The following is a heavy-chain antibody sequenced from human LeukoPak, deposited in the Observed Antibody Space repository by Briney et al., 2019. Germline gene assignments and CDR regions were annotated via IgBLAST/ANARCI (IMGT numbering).Heavy chain of an antibody. D-gene: IGHD2-15*01. CDR1: GGFISSGGNY. J-gene: IGHJ4*02. CDR2: TYYTGST. V-gene: IGHV4-31*03. CDR3: ASHCSGGTCYRYYFDN. Sequence: SATLSPTCTVAGGFISSGGNYWSWIREHPGKGLEWIGYTYYTGSTYYYPSLKSRAPISVDTSNNQFSLKLSSVSAADTAVYYCASHCSGGTCYRYYFDNWGQGTLVTVSS.